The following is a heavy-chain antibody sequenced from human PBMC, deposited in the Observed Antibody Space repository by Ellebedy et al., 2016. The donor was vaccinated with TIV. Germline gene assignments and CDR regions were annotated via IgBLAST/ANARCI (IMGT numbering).Heavy chain of an antibody. D-gene: IGHD6-13*01. J-gene: IGHJ1*01. Sequence: AASVKVSCKTSGYSFTDNYLHWVRQAPGQGLEWMGWINPGSGGTKYAQKFQGGVTMTRDTSITTAYMEMTRLTFDDTAIYYFVRATSGSWSEYFQHWGQGTVVTVSS. CDR2: INPGSGGT. CDR1: GYSFTDNY. CDR3: VRATSGSWSEYFQH. V-gene: IGHV1-2*02.